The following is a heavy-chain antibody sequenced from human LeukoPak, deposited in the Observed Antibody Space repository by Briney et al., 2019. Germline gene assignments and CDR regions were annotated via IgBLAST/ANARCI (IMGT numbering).Heavy chain of an antibody. J-gene: IGHJ4*02. CDR3: ARGRYYGSGSYPFDY. CDR2: IYYSGCT. Sequence: PSETLSLTCTVSGGAISSYYWSWIRQPPGKGLEWIGYIYYSGCTNYNPSLKSRVTISVDTSKNQFSLKLSSVTAADTAVYCCARGRYYGSGSYPFDYWGQGTLVTVSS. V-gene: IGHV4-59*01. D-gene: IGHD3-10*01. CDR1: GGAISSYY.